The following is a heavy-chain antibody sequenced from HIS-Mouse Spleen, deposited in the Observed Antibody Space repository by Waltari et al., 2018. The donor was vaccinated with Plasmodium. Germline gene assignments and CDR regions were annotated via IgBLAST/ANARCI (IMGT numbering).Heavy chain of an antibody. V-gene: IGHV3-7*01. CDR3: ASSWYWYFDL. CDR2: KKQEGSEK. D-gene: IGHD6-13*01. Sequence: EVQLVESGGGLVQPGGSLRLSCAASGFTFSSYWMSWVRQAPGKGVEGVANKKQEGSEKYYVDAGKGRFTISRDNAKNSLYLQMNSLRAEDTAVYYCASSWYWYFDLWGRGTLVTVSS. CDR1: GFTFSSYW. J-gene: IGHJ2*01.